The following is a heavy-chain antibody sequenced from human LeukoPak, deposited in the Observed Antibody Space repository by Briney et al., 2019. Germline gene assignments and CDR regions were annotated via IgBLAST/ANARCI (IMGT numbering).Heavy chain of an antibody. Sequence: SETLSLTCTVFGYSISTGYYWGWIRQPPGKGLQWIGSIYHSGTTYYNPSLKSRVTISVDTSKNQFSLKLSSVTAADTAVYYCARDYYDSSGFYYYYMDVWGKGTTVTVSS. CDR1: GYSISTGYY. J-gene: IGHJ6*03. CDR2: IYHSGTT. D-gene: IGHD3-22*01. V-gene: IGHV4-38-2*02. CDR3: ARDYYDSSGFYYYYMDV.